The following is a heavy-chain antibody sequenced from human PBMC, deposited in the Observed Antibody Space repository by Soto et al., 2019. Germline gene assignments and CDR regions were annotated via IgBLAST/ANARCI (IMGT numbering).Heavy chain of an antibody. J-gene: IGHJ4*02. Sequence: PGGSLRLSCAASGFTFSSYAMSWVRQAPGKGLEWVSAISGSGGSTYYADSVKGRFTISRDNSKKTLYLQMNSLRAEDSAVYYCAKRNSYSSSWYGSYWGQGTLVTVSS. CDR1: GFTFSSYA. CDR3: AKRNSYSSSWYGSY. CDR2: ISGSGGST. V-gene: IGHV3-23*01. D-gene: IGHD6-13*01.